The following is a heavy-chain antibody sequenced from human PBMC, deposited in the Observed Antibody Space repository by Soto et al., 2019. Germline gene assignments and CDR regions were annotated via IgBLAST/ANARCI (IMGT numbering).Heavy chain of an antibody. J-gene: IGHJ3*02. CDR1: GGSISSYY. CDR2: IYYSGST. V-gene: IGHV4-59*01. CDR3: ARGGHAAADAFDI. Sequence: SETLSLTCTVSGGSISSYYWSWIRQPPGKGLEWIGHIYYSGSTNYNPSLKSRVTISVDTSKNQFSLKLSSVTAADTAVYYCARGGHAAADAFDIWGQGTMVTVSS. D-gene: IGHD1-26*01.